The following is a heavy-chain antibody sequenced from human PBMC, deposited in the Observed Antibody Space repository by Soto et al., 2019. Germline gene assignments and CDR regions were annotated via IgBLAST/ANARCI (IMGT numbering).Heavy chain of an antibody. CDR1: GYTFTSYY. D-gene: IGHD3-22*01. J-gene: IGHJ4*02. V-gene: IGHV1-46*01. CDR2: INPSGGST. CDR3: ARATFIRKGYYDATDYYYFDY. Sequence: ASVKVSCKASGYTFTSYYMHWVRQAPGQGLEWMGIINPSGGSTSYAQKFQGRVTMTRDTSTSTVYMELSSVTAADTAVYYCARATFIRKGYYDATDYYYFDYWGQGTLVTVSS.